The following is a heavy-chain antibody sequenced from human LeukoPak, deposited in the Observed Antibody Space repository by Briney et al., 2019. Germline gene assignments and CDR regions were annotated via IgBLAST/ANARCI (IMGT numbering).Heavy chain of an antibody. CDR1: GGSISSGSYY. V-gene: IGHV4-61*02. CDR2: IYTSGST. Sequence: PSQTLSLTCTVSGGSISSGSYYWSWIRQPAGKGLEWIGRIYTSGSTNYNPSLKSRVTISVDTSKNQFSLKLSSVTAADTAVYYCARDSPYDYVWGSEDYWGQGTLVTVSS. CDR3: ARDSPYDYVWGSEDY. D-gene: IGHD3-16*01. J-gene: IGHJ4*02.